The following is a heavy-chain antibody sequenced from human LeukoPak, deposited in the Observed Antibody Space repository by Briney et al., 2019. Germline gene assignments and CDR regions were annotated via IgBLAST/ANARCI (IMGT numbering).Heavy chain of an antibody. V-gene: IGHV3-7*01. CDR2: IKQDGSEK. Sequence: GGSLRLSCAASGFTFSSYWMSWVRQAPGKGPEWVANIKQDGSEKYYVDSVKGRFTISRDNAKNSLYLQMNSLRAEDTAVYYCARDRMYYYDSSGYFFWGQGTLVTVSS. J-gene: IGHJ4*02. D-gene: IGHD3-22*01. CDR3: ARDRMYYYDSSGYFF. CDR1: GFTFSSYW.